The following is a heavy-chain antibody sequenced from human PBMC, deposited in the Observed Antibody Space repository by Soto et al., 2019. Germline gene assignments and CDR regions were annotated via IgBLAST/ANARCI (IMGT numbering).Heavy chain of an antibody. CDR3: VKPGSYSYYFDY. V-gene: IGHV1-24*01. D-gene: IGHD1-26*01. J-gene: IGHJ4*02. Sequence: ASVKVSCKVSGYTLTELSMHWVRQAPGKGLEWMGGFDPEDGETIYAQKFQGRVTMTEDTSTDTAYMELSSLRSEDTAVYYCVKPGSYSYYFDYCGQGTLVTVSS. CDR2: FDPEDGET. CDR1: GYTLTELS.